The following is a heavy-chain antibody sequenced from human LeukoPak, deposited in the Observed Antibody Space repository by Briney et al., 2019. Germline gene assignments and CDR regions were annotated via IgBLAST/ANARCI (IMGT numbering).Heavy chain of an antibody. CDR3: VSFYETN. Sequence: QPGGSLRLSCAASGNSWMHWVRQAPGKGLVWVSHVNSDGSWTSHADSAKGRFTISKDNAKNTVYLQMNNLRTEDTAVYYCVSFYETNWGRGTLVTVSS. J-gene: IGHJ4*02. CDR1: GNSW. D-gene: IGHD2-2*01. V-gene: IGHV3-74*01. CDR2: VNSDGSWT.